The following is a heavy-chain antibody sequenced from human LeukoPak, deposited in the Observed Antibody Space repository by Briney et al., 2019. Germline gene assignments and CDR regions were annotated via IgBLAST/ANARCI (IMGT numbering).Heavy chain of an antibody. J-gene: IGHJ3*02. CDR1: GGSISSGGYY. D-gene: IGHD3-22*01. CDR3: ARVNSYYYDRSTRRAFDI. V-gene: IGHV4-31*11. CDR2: IYYSGST. Sequence: PSETLSLTCAVSGGSISSGGYYWSCIRQHPGKGLEWIGYIYYSGSTYYNPSLKSRVTISVDTSKNQFSLKLSSVTAADTAVYYCARVNSYYYDRSTRRAFDIWGQGTMVTVSS.